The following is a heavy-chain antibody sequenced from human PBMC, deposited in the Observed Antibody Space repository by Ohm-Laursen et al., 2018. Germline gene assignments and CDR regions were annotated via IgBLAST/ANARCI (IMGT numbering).Heavy chain of an antibody. CDR2: VFSGGRL. V-gene: IGHV3-66*01. Sequence: SLRLSCSASGFAVSNNYMSWVRQAPGQGLECVAVVFSGGRLYYTDSAKGRFTVSRDNSRNTLILQMNSLRAEDTAVYYCARISDYGVGYGMDVWGQGTTVIVSS. J-gene: IGHJ6*02. CDR3: ARISDYGVGYGMDV. CDR1: GFAVSNNY. D-gene: IGHD5/OR15-5a*01.